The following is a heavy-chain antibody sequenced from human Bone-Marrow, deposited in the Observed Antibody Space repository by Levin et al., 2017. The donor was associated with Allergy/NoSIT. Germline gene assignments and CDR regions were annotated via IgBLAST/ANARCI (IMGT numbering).Heavy chain of an antibody. CDR3: ARYYSTSSSSPPNYYYGMDV. CDR1: GYTFTSYD. Sequence: ASVKVSCKASGYTFTSYDINWVRQATGQGLEWMGWMNPNSGNTGYAQKFQGRVTMTRNTSISTAYMELSSLRSEDTAVYYCARYYSTSSSSPPNYYYGMDVWGQGTTVTVSS. CDR2: MNPNSGNT. J-gene: IGHJ6*02. D-gene: IGHD6-13*01. V-gene: IGHV1-8*01.